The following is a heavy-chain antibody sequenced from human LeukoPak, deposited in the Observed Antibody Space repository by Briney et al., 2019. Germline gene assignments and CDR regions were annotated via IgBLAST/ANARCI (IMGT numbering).Heavy chain of an antibody. CDR3: AGGVGYYDSSGYNAEYFQH. D-gene: IGHD3-22*01. V-gene: IGHV4-39*07. CDR2: IYYSGST. Sequence: GSLRLSCAASGFTFSSYSMNWVRQAPGKGLEWIGSIYYSGSTYYNPSLKSRVTISVDTSKNQFSLKLSSVTAADTAVYYCAGGVGYYDSSGYNAEYFQHWGQGTLVTVSS. J-gene: IGHJ1*01. CDR1: GFTFSSYS.